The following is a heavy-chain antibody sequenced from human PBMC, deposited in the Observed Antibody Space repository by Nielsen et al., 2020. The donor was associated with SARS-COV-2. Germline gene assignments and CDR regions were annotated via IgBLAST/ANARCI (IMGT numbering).Heavy chain of an antibody. CDR3: ARDLPVDTAMVGDY. Sequence: GESLKISCAASGFTFSPYGMHWVRQAPGKGLEWVAVIWYDGSNKYYADSVKGRFTISRDNSKNTLYLQMNSLRAEDTAVYYCARDLPVDTAMVGDYWGQGTLVTVSS. V-gene: IGHV3-33*08. D-gene: IGHD5-18*01. J-gene: IGHJ4*02. CDR1: GFTFSPYG. CDR2: IWYDGSNK.